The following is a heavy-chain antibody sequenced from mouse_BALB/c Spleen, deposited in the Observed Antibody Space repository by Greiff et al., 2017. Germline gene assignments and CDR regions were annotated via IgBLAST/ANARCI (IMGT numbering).Heavy chain of an antibody. V-gene: IGHV14-3*02. J-gene: IGHJ4*01. Sequence: VQLQQSGAELVKPGASVKLSCTASGFNIKDTYMHWVKQRPEQGLEWIGRIDPANGNTKYDPKFQGKATITADTSSNTAYLQLSSLTSEDTAGYYCARRYGYVDAMDYWGQGTSVTVSS. CDR1: GFNIKDTY. CDR3: ARRYGYVDAMDY. CDR2: IDPANGNT. D-gene: IGHD1-2*01.